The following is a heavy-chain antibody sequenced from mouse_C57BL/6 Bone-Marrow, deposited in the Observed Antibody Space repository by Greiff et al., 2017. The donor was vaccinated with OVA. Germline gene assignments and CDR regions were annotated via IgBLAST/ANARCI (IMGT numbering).Heavy chain of an antibody. D-gene: IGHD2-3*01. CDR2: IDPETGGT. CDR3: TRLVIEDGYYSFAY. CDR1: GYTFTDYE. Sequence: VQLQQSGAELVRPGASVTLSCQASGYTFTDYEMHWVKQTPVNGLEWIGAIDPETGGTAYNQKFKGKAILTADKSSSTAYMELRSLPSEDSAVYYCTRLVIEDGYYSFAYWGQGTLVTVSA. J-gene: IGHJ3*01. V-gene: IGHV1-15*01.